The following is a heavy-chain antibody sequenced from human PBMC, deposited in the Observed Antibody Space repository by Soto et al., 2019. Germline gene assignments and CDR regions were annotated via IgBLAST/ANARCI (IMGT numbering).Heavy chain of an antibody. Sequence: SETLSLTCTVSGGSISNYYGTWIRQPPGKGLEWIGYIYYSGSTNYNPSLKSRVTISVDTSKNQFSLKLSSVTAADTAVYYCARQGDYLDSWGQGTLVTVSS. J-gene: IGHJ4*02. V-gene: IGHV4-59*08. CDR1: GGSISNYY. CDR3: ARQGDYLDS. CDR2: IYYSGST.